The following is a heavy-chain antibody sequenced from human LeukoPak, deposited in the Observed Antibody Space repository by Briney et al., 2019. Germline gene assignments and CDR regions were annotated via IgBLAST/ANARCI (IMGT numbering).Heavy chain of an antibody. D-gene: IGHD3-22*01. CDR1: GYTFTYRY. CDR3: AIPYDSSGPDAFDI. J-gene: IGHJ3*02. V-gene: IGHV1-45*01. Sequence: SAKVSCKASGYTFTYRYLHWVRQAPGQALEWMGWITPFNGNTNYAQKFQDRVTITRDRSMSTAYMELSSLRSEDTAMYYCAIPYDSSGPDAFDIWGQGTMVTVSS. CDR2: ITPFNGNT.